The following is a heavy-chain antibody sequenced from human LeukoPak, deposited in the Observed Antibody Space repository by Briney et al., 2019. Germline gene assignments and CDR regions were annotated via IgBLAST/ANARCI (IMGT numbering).Heavy chain of an antibody. CDR2: IWYDGSNK. V-gene: IGHV3-33*01. Sequence: PGGSLRLSCAASGFTFSSYGMHWVRQAPGKGLEWVAVIWYDGSNKYYADSVKGRFTISRDNSKSTLYLQMNSLRAEDTAVYYCARGSFRVLGPYPEWGPWGQGTLVTVSS. J-gene: IGHJ5*02. CDR3: ARGSFRVLGPYPEWGP. CDR1: GFTFSSYG. D-gene: IGHD1-26*01.